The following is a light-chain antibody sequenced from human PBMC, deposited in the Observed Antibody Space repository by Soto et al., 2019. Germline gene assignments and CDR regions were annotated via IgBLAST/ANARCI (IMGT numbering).Light chain of an antibody. CDR2: DVS. CDR3: SSYTSSSTLEV. J-gene: IGLJ3*02. Sequence: QSALTQPASVSGSPGQSITISCTGTRSDVGGYNYVSWYQQHPGKAPKLMIYDVSNRPSWVSNRFSGAKSGNTASLTISGLQAEDEADYYCSSYTSSSTLEVFGGGTKVTVL. V-gene: IGLV2-14*01. CDR1: RSDVGGYNY.